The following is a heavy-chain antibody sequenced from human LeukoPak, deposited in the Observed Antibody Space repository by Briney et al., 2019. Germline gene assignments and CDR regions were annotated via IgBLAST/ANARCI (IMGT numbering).Heavy chain of an antibody. Sequence: SETLSLTCVVSGYSISSGYYWGWLRQPPGKGLEWIGSIFRSGSTYFNPSLKSRVTISVDTSKNHFPLKLSSVTAADTAVDDCARVSSSGWFFDFWGQGTLVTVSS. J-gene: IGHJ4*02. CDR2: IFRSGST. V-gene: IGHV4-38-2*01. CDR1: GYSISSGYY. D-gene: IGHD6-19*01. CDR3: ARVSSSGWFFDF.